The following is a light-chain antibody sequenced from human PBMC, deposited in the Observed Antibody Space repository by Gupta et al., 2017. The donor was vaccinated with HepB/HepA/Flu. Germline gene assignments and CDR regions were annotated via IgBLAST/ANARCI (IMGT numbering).Light chain of an antibody. CDR1: ESVSSN. CDR3: QQYNKWPPGT. CDR2: GAS. Sequence: EIVMTQSPATLSVSPGERATLSCRASESVSSNLAWYQQKPGQAPRLLIYGASTRATGIPARFSGSGSGTDFTLTISRLQSEDFAVYYCQQYNKWPPGTCGKGTKVEIK. J-gene: IGKJ1*01. V-gene: IGKV3-15*01.